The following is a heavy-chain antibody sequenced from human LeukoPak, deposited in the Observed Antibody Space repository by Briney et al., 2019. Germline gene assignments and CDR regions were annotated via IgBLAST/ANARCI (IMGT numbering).Heavy chain of an antibody. CDR2: IGTAGDT. Sequence: GGSLRLSCAAPGFTFSSYDMHWVRQVTGKGLEWVSAIGTAGDTYYAGSVKGRFTISRENTRNSLYLQMNSLRAGDTAVYYCAREGGSYGAFDIWGQGTMVTVSS. J-gene: IGHJ3*02. CDR3: AREGGSYGAFDI. D-gene: IGHD3-16*01. V-gene: IGHV3-13*01. CDR1: GFTFSSYD.